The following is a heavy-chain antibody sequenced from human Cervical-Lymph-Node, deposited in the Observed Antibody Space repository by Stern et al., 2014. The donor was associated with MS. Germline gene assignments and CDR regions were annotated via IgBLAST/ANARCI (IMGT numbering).Heavy chain of an antibody. D-gene: IGHD6-19*01. CDR2: ISYDGNNE. Sequence: VQLVESGGGVVQPGRSLRLSCAGSGFTFSTYAMHWVRQAPGKGLEWGAVISYDGNNEYYEDSVKARLTITRDNSKNTVYLQMSSLRPEDTAVYYCARGVAYSRGWAGSYWGQGTLVTVSS. CDR3: ARGVAYSRGWAGSY. J-gene: IGHJ4*02. V-gene: IGHV3-30*15. CDR1: GFTFSTYA.